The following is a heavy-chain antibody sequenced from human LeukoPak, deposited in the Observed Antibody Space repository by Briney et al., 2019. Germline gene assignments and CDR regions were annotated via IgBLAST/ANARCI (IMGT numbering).Heavy chain of an antibody. CDR3: ARSTVDTAVVTSV. CDR2: IYYSGTT. CDR1: GGSIRSYY. J-gene: IGHJ4*02. D-gene: IGHD5-18*01. V-gene: IGHV4-59*01. Sequence: PSETLSLTCTVSGGSIRSYYWSWIRQPPGKELEWIGYIYYSGTTNYNPSLKSRVTISVDTSKNQFSLKLSSVTAADTAVYYCARSTVDTAVVTSVWGQGTLVTVSS.